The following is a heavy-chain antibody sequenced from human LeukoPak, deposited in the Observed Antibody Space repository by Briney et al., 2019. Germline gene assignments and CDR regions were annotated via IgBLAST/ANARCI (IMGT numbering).Heavy chain of an antibody. Sequence: GGSLRLSCAASGFTFSNYAMSWVRQAPGKGLEWVSAISGNGDITYYTDSVKGRFTISRDNSKNTLYLQMNSLRAEDTAIFYCAKVTGGDMITYGGLDYWGQGTLVTVCS. J-gene: IGHJ4*02. CDR2: ISGNGDIT. CDR1: GFTFSNYA. CDR3: AKVTGGDMITYGGLDY. D-gene: IGHD3-16*01. V-gene: IGHV3-23*01.